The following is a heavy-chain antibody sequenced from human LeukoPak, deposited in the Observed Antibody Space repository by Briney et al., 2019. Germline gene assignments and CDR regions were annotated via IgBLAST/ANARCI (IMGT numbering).Heavy chain of an antibody. D-gene: IGHD3-3*01. V-gene: IGHV3-48*01. CDR2: ISSRTSTI. CDR3: ARGTDTIYSWFDP. CDR1: GFTFSNYS. J-gene: IGHJ5*02. Sequence: GGSLRLSCATSGFTFSNYSMNWVRQAPGKGLEWVSYISSRTSTIYYADSVKGRFTISRDNAKNSLHLQMNSLRAEDTAVYYCARGTDTIYSWFDPWGQGTLVTVSS.